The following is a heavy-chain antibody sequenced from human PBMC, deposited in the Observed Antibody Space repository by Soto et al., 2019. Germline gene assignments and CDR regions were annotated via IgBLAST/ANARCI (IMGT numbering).Heavy chain of an antibody. Sequence: SETLSLTCTVSGGSISSSSYYWGWIRQPPGKGLEGIGSIYYSGSTYYNPSLKSRVTISVDTSKTQFSLKLSAVTAPDTAVYYYARHVGPWGQGTLVTVSS. D-gene: IGHD2-15*01. CDR2: IYYSGST. J-gene: IGHJ5*02. CDR1: GGSISSSSYY. CDR3: ARHVGP. V-gene: IGHV4-39*01.